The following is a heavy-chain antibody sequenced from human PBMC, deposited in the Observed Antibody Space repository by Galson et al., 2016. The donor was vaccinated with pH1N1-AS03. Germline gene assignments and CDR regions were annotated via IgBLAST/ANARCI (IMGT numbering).Heavy chain of an antibody. J-gene: IGHJ6*02. V-gene: IGHV1-46*01. CDR2: VNPSAGTA. D-gene: IGHD2/OR15-2a*01. CDR1: GYIFTSHY. CDR3: ARDPRGPCTSTTCATAYYFGMDV. Sequence: SVKVSCKASGYIFTSHYMHWVRQAPGQGLEWVGIVNPSAGTAMYAQKFQGRVSMSRDTSSTTAYMEVSGLKSDDTAVYYCARDPRGPCTSTTCATAYYFGMDVWGQGTTVIVSS.